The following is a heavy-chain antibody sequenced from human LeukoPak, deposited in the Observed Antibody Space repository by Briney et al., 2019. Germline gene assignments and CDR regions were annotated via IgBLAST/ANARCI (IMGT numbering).Heavy chain of an antibody. J-gene: IGHJ5*02. CDR3: ARDPGTGSRPYNWFDP. D-gene: IGHD1-1*01. CDR1: GYTFTSYG. V-gene: IGHV1-18*01. Sequence: ASVKVSCKASGYTFTSYGISWVRQAPGQGLEWMGWISAYNGNTNYAQKLQGRVTMTTDTSTSTAYMELRSLRSDDTAVYYCARDPGTGSRPYNWFDPWGQGTLVTVSS. CDR2: ISAYNGNT.